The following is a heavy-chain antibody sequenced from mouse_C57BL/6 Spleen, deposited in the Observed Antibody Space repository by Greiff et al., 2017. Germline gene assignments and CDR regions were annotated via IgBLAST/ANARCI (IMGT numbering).Heavy chain of an antibody. V-gene: IGHV1-52*01. CDR2: IDPSDSET. CDR1: GYTFTSYW. J-gene: IGHJ2*01. CDR3: ARGVGRLHYFDY. Sequence: VQLQQPGAELVRPGSSVKLSCKASGYTFTSYWMHWVKQRPIQGLEWIGNIDPSDSETHYNQKFKDKATLTVDKSSSTAYMQLSSLTSEDSAVYYCARGVGRLHYFDYWGQGTTLTVSS. D-gene: IGHD3-3*01.